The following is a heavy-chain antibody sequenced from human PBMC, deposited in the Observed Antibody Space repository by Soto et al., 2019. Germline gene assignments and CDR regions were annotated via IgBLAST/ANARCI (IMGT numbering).Heavy chain of an antibody. CDR1: GGSISSSNW. CDR2: IYHSGST. Sequence: SETLSLTCAVSGGSISSSNWWSWVRQPPGKGLEWIGEIYHSGSTNYNPSLKSRVTISVDKSKNQFSLKLSSVTAADTAVYYCAGSKVLRYFDWLKDYYGMDVWGQGTTVTVSS. V-gene: IGHV4-4*02. CDR3: AGSKVLRYFDWLKDYYGMDV. J-gene: IGHJ6*02. D-gene: IGHD3-9*01.